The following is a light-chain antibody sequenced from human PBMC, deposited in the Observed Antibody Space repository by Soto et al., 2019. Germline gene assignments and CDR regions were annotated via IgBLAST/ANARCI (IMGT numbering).Light chain of an antibody. CDR1: KLGNKY. V-gene: IGLV3-1*01. CDR2: QDS. J-gene: IGLJ1*01. CDR3: QAWDSSTVL. Sequence: SYELTQPPSVSVSPGQTASITCSGDKLGNKYASWYQQMPGQPPVLVIYQDSKRPSGIPERFSGSNSGNTATLTISGTQAMDEADYYCQAWDSSTVLFGTGTKVTVL.